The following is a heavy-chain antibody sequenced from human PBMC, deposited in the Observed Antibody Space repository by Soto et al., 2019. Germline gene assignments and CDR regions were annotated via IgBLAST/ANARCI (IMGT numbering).Heavy chain of an antibody. V-gene: IGHV3-23*01. Sequence: GGSLRLSCAASGFTFSSYAMSWVRQAPGKGLEWVSAISGSGGSTYYADSVKGRFTISRDNSKNTLYLQMNSLRAEDTAVYYCAKDEHSSGYYWHFDYWGQGTLVTVSS. J-gene: IGHJ4*02. CDR3: AKDEHSSGYYWHFDY. CDR2: ISGSGGST. CDR1: GFTFSSYA. D-gene: IGHD3-22*01.